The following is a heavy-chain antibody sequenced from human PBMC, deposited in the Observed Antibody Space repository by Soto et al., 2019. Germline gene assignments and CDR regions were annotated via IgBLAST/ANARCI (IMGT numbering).Heavy chain of an antibody. D-gene: IGHD3-10*01. J-gene: IGHJ4*02. CDR1: GFTFSSYA. CDR2: ISYDGSNE. CDR3: ARGSGGHYNSGSLLD. Sequence: PGGSLRLSCAASGFTFSSYAMHWVRQAPGKGLEWVAVISYDGSNEYYVDSVKGRFTISRDNSKNTLYLQMNSLREEDTAVYYCARGSGGHYNSGSLLDWRQGTLVTVSS. V-gene: IGHV3-30-3*01.